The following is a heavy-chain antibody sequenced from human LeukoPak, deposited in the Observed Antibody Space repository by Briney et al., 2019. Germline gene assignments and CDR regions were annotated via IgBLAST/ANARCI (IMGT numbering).Heavy chain of an antibody. D-gene: IGHD1-14*01. CDR2: IYSGGST. Sequence: GGSLRLSCAASGFTVSSNYMCWVRQAPGKGLEWVSVIYSGGSTYYADSVKDRFTISRDNSKNALYLQMTSLRPEDSAVYYCVSPVFINYWGQGTLVTVSS. V-gene: IGHV3-53*05. J-gene: IGHJ4*01. CDR1: GFTVSSNY. CDR3: VSPVFINY.